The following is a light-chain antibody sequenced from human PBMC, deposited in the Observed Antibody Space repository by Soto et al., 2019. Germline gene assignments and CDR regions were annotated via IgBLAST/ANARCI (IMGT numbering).Light chain of an antibody. CDR3: QSFDSGNVL. J-gene: IGLJ2*01. V-gene: IGLV6-57*04. CDR1: SGSIASNY. Sequence: NFMLTQPHSVSESPGKTVTISCTRSSGSIASNYVQWYQQRPGSAPTTVIYEDNQRPSGVPDRFSGSIDSSSNSASLTISGLNTEDEADYYCQSFDSGNVLFGGGTKLTVL. CDR2: EDN.